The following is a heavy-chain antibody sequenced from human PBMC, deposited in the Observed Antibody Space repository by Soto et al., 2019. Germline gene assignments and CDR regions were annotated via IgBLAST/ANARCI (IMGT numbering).Heavy chain of an antibody. Sequence: EVQLLESGGGLVQPGGSLRLSCAASGFTFSSYAMSWVSQAPGKGLEWVSAISGSGGSTYYADSVKGRFTTSRDNTKNTLYLQINSLRAEDTAVYYCAKVVGSSPIIVFDYWGQGTLVTVSS. D-gene: IGHD6-6*01. CDR3: AKVVGSSPIIVFDY. CDR2: ISGSGGST. V-gene: IGHV3-23*01. J-gene: IGHJ4*02. CDR1: GFTFSSYA.